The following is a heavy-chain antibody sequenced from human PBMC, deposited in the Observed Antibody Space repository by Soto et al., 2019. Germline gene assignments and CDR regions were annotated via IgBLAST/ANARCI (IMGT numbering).Heavy chain of an antibody. CDR1: GYTFTNYE. Sequence: QVQLVQSGAEVKKPGASVKVSCKASGYTFTNYEINWVRQATGQGLEWMGWMNPGSGNTGYAHKFQGRVTMTRNISISTAYMELNRLGSDDTAIYYCARMAASGSLNWFDPWGQGTLVTVSS. V-gene: IGHV1-8*01. J-gene: IGHJ5*02. CDR2: MNPGSGNT. D-gene: IGHD3-10*01. CDR3: ARMAASGSLNWFDP.